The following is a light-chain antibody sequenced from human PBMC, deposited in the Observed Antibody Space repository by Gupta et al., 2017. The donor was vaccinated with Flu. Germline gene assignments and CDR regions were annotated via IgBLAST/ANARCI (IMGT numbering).Light chain of an antibody. Sequence: PSSLSASVGERVTITCQGSKDISKYLKWYQQKQGKAPKLLNYDASKVEIGVPSRFSGVGSGTDFTIISSSHQPEDVATYYWQRYDELPLTFGGGTKVEIK. CDR1: KDISKY. CDR3: QRYDELPLT. J-gene: IGKJ4*02. V-gene: IGKV1-33*01. CDR2: DAS.